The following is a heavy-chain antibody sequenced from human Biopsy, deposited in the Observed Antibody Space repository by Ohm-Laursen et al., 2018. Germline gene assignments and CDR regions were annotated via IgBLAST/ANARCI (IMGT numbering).Heavy chain of an antibody. V-gene: IGHV3-21*01. Sequence: SLRLSCAASGFDFSDYSMSWVRQAPGKGLEWVSSVTTTSSYIYYADSVKGRFTISRDNAKNSLYLQMNSLRAEDTAVYYCARDDGFYARTSGMDVWGQGTTVTVSS. CDR1: GFDFSDYS. CDR2: VTTTSSYI. CDR3: ARDDGFYARTSGMDV. D-gene: IGHD2-8*01. J-gene: IGHJ6*02.